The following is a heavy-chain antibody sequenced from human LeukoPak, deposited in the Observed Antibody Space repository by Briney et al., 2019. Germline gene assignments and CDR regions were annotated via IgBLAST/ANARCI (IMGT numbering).Heavy chain of an antibody. D-gene: IGHD6-19*01. CDR1: GYTLTELS. J-gene: IGHJ4*02. Sequence: AASVKVSCKVSGYTLTELSMHWVRQAPGKGLEWMGGFDPEDGETIYAQKFQGRVTMTEDTSTDTAYMELSSLRSEDTAVYYCATVRYSSGRYYFDYWGQGTLVTVSS. CDR3: ATVRYSSGRYYFDY. V-gene: IGHV1-24*01. CDR2: FDPEDGET.